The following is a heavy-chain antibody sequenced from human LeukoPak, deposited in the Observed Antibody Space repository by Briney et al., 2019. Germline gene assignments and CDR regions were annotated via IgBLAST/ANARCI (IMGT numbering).Heavy chain of an antibody. CDR2: IYYSGST. V-gene: IGHV4-59*01. D-gene: IGHD5-18*01. CDR1: GGSISSDF. CDR3: ARSLGYGDFDC. Sequence: PSETLSLTCTVSGGSISSDFWTWIRQPPGKGLEWIGYIYYSGSTKYNPSLKTRVTISVDTSKNQFSLKLSSVTVADTAVYYCARSLGYGDFDCWGQGTLVTVSS. J-gene: IGHJ4*02.